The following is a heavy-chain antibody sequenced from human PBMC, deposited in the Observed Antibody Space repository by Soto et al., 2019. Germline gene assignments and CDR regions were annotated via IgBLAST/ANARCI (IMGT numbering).Heavy chain of an antibody. CDR2: ISYGGNNK. V-gene: IGHV3-30*14. J-gene: IGHJ4*02. Sequence: QEKLVEFGGGVVQPGRSLRLSCAASGFTFNVFAMTWVRQAPGKGLEWVASISYGGNNKFYADSVKGRFTISRDNSRKNLYLQMGSLTVDDTAFYYCATTDCSGSRCNPPFDYWGRGTLVTVSS. D-gene: IGHD2-15*01. CDR3: ATTDCSGSRCNPPFDY. CDR1: GFTFNVFA.